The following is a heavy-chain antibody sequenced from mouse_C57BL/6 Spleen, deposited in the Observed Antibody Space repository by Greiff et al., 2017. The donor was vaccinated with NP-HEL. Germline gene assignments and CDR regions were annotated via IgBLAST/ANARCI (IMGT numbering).Heavy chain of an antibody. CDR3: ARLPWGNYGDY. Sequence: EVKLVESGGGLVKPGGSLKLSCAASGFTFSDYGMHWVRQAPEKGLEWVAYISSGSSTIYYADTVKGRVTISRDNAKNTLFLQMTSLRSEDTAMYYCARLPWGNYGDYWGQGTTLTVSS. D-gene: IGHD2-1*01. V-gene: IGHV5-17*01. J-gene: IGHJ2*01. CDR1: GFTFSDYG. CDR2: ISSGSSTI.